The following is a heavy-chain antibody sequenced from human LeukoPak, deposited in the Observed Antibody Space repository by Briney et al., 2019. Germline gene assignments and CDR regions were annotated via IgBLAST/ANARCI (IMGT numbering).Heavy chain of an antibody. CDR2: ISGSGGST. V-gene: IGHV3-23*01. CDR1: GFTFSSYA. D-gene: IGHD2-2*02. Sequence: GGSLRLSCAASGFTFSSYAMSWVRQAPGKGLEWVSAISGSGGSTYYADSVKGRFTISRDNSKNTLYLQMNSLRAEDTAVYYCAKVAGYCSSTSCYTFGGFDYWGQGTLVTVSP. J-gene: IGHJ4*02. CDR3: AKVAGYCSSTSCYTFGGFDY.